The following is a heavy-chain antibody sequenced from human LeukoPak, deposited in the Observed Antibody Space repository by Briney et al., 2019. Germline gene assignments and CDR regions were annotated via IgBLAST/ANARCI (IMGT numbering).Heavy chain of an antibody. J-gene: IGHJ4*02. CDR3: AKERSDNYEYFDY. V-gene: IGHV3-23*01. CDR1: GFTFSSYA. D-gene: IGHD3-22*01. Sequence: GGSLRLSCAASGFTFSSYAMSWVRQAPGKGLEWVSNISGSGGSTFYADSVKGRFTISRDNSKNTLYLQMNSLRAEDTAVYYCAKERSDNYEYFDYWGQGTLVTVSS. CDR2: ISGSGGST.